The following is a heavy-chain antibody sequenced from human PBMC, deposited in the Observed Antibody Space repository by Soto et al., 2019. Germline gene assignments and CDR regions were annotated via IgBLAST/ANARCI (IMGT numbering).Heavy chain of an antibody. D-gene: IGHD3-22*01. V-gene: IGHV1-18*01. CDR2: ISTYNGNT. Sequence: QVQLVQSGAEVKKPGASVKVSCKVSGYSFITYGVSWVRQAPGQGLDWMGWISTYNGNTKYAERLQGRVTMTTDTTTCTAYVEMMSWKSDDTSLYYCERGPTDYHDNIGNYFLDYWGQGTLVTVSS. CDR3: ERGPTDYHDNIGNYFLDY. CDR1: GYSFITYG. J-gene: IGHJ4*02.